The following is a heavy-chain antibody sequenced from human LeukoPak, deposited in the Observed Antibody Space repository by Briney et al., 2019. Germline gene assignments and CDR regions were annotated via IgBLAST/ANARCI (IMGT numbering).Heavy chain of an antibody. CDR1: GYTFTSYG. J-gene: IGHJ6*02. CDR2: ISVYNGNT. V-gene: IGHV1-18*01. CDR3: ASQYSSGWYKVGYYYGMDV. Sequence: ASVKVSCKASGYTFTSYGISWVRQAPGQGLEWMGWISVYNGNTNYAQKLQGRVTMTTDTSTSTAYMELRSLRSDDTAVYYCASQYSSGWYKVGYYYGMDVWGQGTTVTVSS. D-gene: IGHD6-19*01.